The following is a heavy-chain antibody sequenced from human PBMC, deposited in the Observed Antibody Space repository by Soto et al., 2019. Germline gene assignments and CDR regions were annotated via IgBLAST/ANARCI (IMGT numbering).Heavy chain of an antibody. CDR2: INHSGST. CDR3: ARVVRYSSPTRVDY. J-gene: IGHJ4*02. CDR1: GGSFSGYY. D-gene: IGHD6-19*01. Sequence: QVQLQQWGAGLLKPSETLSLTCAVYGGSFSGYYWSWIRQPPGKGLEWIGEINHSGSTNYNPSLKSGVTISVDTSKNQFSLKLSSVTAADTAVYYCARVVRYSSPTRVDYWGQGTLVTVSS. V-gene: IGHV4-34*01.